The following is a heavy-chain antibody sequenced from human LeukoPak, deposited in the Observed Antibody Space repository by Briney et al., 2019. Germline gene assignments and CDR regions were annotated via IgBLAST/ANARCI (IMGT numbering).Heavy chain of an antibody. J-gene: IGHJ5*01. V-gene: IGHV1-69*13. Sequence: SVKVSCKASGGTLNTYAINWVRQAPGQGLEWMGWIIPVFGQEKYARKFQGRVTINADESASTVYMELRSLRSEDTAVYYCAKGASSWGQGTLVTVS. CDR1: GGTLNTYA. CDR2: IIPVFGQE. CDR3: AKGASS.